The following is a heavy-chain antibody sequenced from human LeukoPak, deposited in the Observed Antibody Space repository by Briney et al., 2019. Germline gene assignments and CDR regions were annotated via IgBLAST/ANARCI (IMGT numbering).Heavy chain of an antibody. J-gene: IGHJ6*03. CDR3: ARGAGFGGYSPYYMGV. D-gene: IGHD3-16*01. CDR1: GYTFTANY. CDR2: INPNSSGT. V-gene: IGHV1-2*02. Sequence: ASVKVSCEACGYTFTANYIHWVPQAPGQGLVWMGWINPNSSGTNYGQKFRARVTMTGDTSISTAYMELNSLRADDTAVYYCARGAGFGGYSPYYMGVWGKETTVTVSS.